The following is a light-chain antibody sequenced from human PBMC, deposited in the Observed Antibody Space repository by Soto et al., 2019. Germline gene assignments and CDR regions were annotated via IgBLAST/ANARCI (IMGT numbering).Light chain of an antibody. CDR1: QSVSSY. V-gene: IGKV3-11*01. J-gene: IGKJ2*01. CDR2: DAS. CDR3: QQRYNWPYT. Sequence: EIVLTQSPATLSLSPGERATLSCRASQSVSSYLAWFQQKPGQPPRLLIYDASNRATGIPARLSGSGSGTGFTLTISSLEPEDFAVYYCQQRYNWPYTFGQGTKLEIK.